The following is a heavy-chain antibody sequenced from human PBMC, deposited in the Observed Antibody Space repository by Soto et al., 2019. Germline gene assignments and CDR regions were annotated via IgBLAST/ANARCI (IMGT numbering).Heavy chain of an antibody. Sequence: ASVKVSCKASGYTFSGYYIHWLRQAPAQGLEGTGWINPNSGGTNYAQKFQGRVTVTRDTPTSTAYMELSRLTSDDTAVYYCARSLTEGYCTITGCYTRPLYGMDVWGQGTTVTVSS. J-gene: IGHJ6*02. CDR2: INPNSGGT. D-gene: IGHD2-2*02. CDR3: ARSLTEGYCTITGCYTRPLYGMDV. V-gene: IGHV1-2*02. CDR1: GYTFSGYY.